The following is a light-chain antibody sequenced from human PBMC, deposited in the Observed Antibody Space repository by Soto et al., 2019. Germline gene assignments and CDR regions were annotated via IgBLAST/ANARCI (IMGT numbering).Light chain of an antibody. CDR1: QSISTN. V-gene: IGKV3-15*01. CDR2: GAS. J-gene: IGKJ2*01. Sequence: EIVMTQSPATLSVSPGERATLSCRASQSISTNLAWYQQKPGQAPRLLIYGASIRATGIPARFSGSGSGTEFTLTISSLQSEDFADYCCQKYDDYSTFGQGTKLEIK. CDR3: QKYDDYST.